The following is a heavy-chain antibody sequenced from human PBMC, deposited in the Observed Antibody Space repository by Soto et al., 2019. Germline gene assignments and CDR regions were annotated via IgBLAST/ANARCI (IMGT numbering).Heavy chain of an antibody. CDR3: ASAAVTGTAGLDF. J-gene: IGHJ4*02. CDR2: IYDSGST. D-gene: IGHD6-19*01. CDR1: GGSVSSGSYY. Sequence: SETLSLTCTVSGGSVSSGSYYWSWIRQPPGKGLEWIGYIYDSGSTNYNPSLKSRVTMSLDTSKNQFSLKLSSVTAADTAVYYCASAAVTGTAGLDFWGQGTQVTVSS. V-gene: IGHV4-61*01.